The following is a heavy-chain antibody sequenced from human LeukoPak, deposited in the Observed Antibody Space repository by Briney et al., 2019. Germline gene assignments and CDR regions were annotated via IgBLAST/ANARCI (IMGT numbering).Heavy chain of an antibody. D-gene: IGHD6-13*01. CDR3: AKDRYSSSWFDY. Sequence: GGSLRLSCAAPGFTFSSYGMHWVRQAPGKGLEWGAVISYDGSNKYYADSVKGRFTISRDNSKNTLYLQMNSLRAEDTAVYYCAKDRYSSSWFDYWGQGTLVTVSS. J-gene: IGHJ4*02. CDR2: ISYDGSNK. CDR1: GFTFSSYG. V-gene: IGHV3-30*18.